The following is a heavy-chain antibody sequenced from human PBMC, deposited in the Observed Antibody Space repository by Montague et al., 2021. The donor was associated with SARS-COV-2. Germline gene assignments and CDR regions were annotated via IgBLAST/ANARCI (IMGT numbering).Heavy chain of an antibody. CDR3: ARGEGYCGGGRCYRYYDY. CDR2: ISGSGANT. D-gene: IGHD2-15*01. Sequence: SLRLSCAASGFTFSSYPVTWVRQAPGMGLEWVSIISGSGANTYYSDSVKGRLTISRDNSKNTLYLQMNSLRAEDTAVYYCARGEGYCGGGRCYRYYDYWGQGTLVTVSS. V-gene: IGHV3-23*01. CDR1: GFTFSSYP. J-gene: IGHJ4*02.